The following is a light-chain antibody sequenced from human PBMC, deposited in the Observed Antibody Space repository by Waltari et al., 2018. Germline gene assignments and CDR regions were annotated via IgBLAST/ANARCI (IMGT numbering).Light chain of an antibody. J-gene: IGKJ4*01. V-gene: IGKV3-15*01. CDR1: QSVSSK. CDR3: QQYDNWPLT. CDR2: AAS. Sequence: EIVMTQSPATVSVSPGEGATISCRASQSVSSKLAWYQQKPGQAPRLLIYAASTRATGIPARFSGSGSGTEFTLTISSLQSEDFAVYYCQQYDNWPLTFAGGTKVEIK.